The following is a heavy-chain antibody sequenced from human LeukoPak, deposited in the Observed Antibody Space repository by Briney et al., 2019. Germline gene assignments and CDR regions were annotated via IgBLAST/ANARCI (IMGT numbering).Heavy chain of an antibody. Sequence: PSETLSLTCTVSGYSISSGYYWGWIRQPPGKGLEWIGSIYHSGSTYYNPSLKSRVTISVDTSKNQFSLKLSSVTAADTAVYYCASVRYYYDSSGYPYNWFVPWGQGTLVTVSS. J-gene: IGHJ5*02. V-gene: IGHV4-38-2*02. CDR3: ASVRYYYDSSGYPYNWFVP. CDR2: IYHSGST. D-gene: IGHD3-22*01. CDR1: GYSISSGYY.